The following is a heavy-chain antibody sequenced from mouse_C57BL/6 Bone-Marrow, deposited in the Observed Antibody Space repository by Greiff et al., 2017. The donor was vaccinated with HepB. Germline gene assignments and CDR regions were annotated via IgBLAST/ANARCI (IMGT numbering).Heavy chain of an antibody. D-gene: IGHD1-1*01. J-gene: IGHJ1*03. CDR1: GYSITSGYY. CDR2: ISYDGSN. CDR3: ANDYYGSSYRYFDV. Sequence: ESGPVLVKPSQSLSLTCSVTGYSITSGYYWNWIRQFPGNNLEWMGYISYDGSNNYNPSLKNRISITRDTSKNQFFLKLNSVTTEDTATYYCANDYYGSSYRYFDVWGTGTTVTVSS. V-gene: IGHV3-6*01.